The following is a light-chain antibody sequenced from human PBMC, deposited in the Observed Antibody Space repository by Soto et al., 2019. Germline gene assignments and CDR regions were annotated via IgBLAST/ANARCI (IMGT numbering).Light chain of an antibody. CDR3: QQYDYLVT. CDR1: QDISNY. CDR2: EAS. J-gene: IGKJ3*01. Sequence: DIQMTQSPSSLSASAGDRVTITCQASQDISNYLNWYQQKPGKAPKLLIYEASNLETGLPSRLSGSESGTDCTVTICSLQPEDIATYYCQQYDYLVTFGPGTKVDIK. V-gene: IGKV1-33*01.